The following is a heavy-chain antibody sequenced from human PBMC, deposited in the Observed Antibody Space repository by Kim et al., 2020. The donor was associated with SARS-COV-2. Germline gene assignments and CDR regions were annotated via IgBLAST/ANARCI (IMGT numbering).Heavy chain of an antibody. CDR1: GGSISSGGYY. CDR2: IYYSGST. V-gene: IGHV4-31*03. J-gene: IGHJ4*02. CDR3: ARVGAAMADFDY. Sequence: SETLSLTCTVSGGSISSGGYYWSWIRQHPGKGLEWIGYIYYSGSTYYNPSLKSRVTISVDTSKKQFSLKLSSVTAADTAVYYCARVGAAMADFDYWGQGTLVTVSS. D-gene: IGHD5-18*01.